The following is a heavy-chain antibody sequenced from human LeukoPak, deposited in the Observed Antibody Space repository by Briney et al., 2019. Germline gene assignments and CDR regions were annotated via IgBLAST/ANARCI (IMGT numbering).Heavy chain of an antibody. CDR1: GGSISSYY. D-gene: IGHD3-10*01. CDR2: ISDSGST. J-gene: IGHJ4*02. V-gene: IGHV4-59*01. Sequence: SETLSLTCTVSGGSISSYYWSWLRQPPGKGLEWIAFISDSGSTYYNPSLKSRVTISLETSKKQFSLKLNSVTAADTAVYYCARDFGPSRGFDYWGQGTLVTVSS. CDR3: ARDFGPSRGFDY.